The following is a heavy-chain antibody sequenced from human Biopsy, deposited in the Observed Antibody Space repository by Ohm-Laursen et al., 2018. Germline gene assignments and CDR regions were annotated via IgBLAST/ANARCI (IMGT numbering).Heavy chain of an antibody. D-gene: IGHD6-19*01. V-gene: IGHV4-61*01. Sequence: SDTLSLTCTVSGASVTSGSYYWSWIRQPPGKGLEWLGYISNIGSTNYNPSLKSRVTISVDTSKNHFSLKLTSVTAAATAVYYCARESALAGDFDSWGQGTLVTVSS. CDR3: ARESALAGDFDS. J-gene: IGHJ4*02. CDR2: ISNIGST. CDR1: GASVTSGSYY.